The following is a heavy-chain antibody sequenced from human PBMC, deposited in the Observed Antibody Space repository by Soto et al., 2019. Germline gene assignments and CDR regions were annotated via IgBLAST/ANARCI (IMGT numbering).Heavy chain of an antibody. CDR3: AIDNAYSSGYTLDP. CDR1: GCSISSYY. CDR2: IYYSGST. D-gene: IGHD5-18*01. V-gene: IGHV4-59*01. J-gene: IGHJ5*02. Sequence: PSETLSLTCTVSGCSISSYYWSWIRQPPGKGLEWIGYIYYSGSTNYNPSLKSRVTISVDTSKNQFSLKLSSVTAADTAVYYCAIDNAYSSGYTLDPLGQGTLVTVSS.